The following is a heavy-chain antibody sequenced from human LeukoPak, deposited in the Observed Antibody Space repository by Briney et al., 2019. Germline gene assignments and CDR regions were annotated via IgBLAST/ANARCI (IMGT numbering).Heavy chain of an antibody. D-gene: IGHD4-17*01. CDR3: ARDQGHGDYAFDI. CDR1: GFTFSSYA. J-gene: IGHJ3*02. Sequence: PGGSLRLSCAASGFTFSSYAMSWVRQAPGKGLEWVSAISGSGGSTYYADSVKGRFTISRDNSKNTLYLQMNSLRAEDTAVYYCARDQGHGDYAFDIWGQGTMVTVSS. CDR2: ISGSGGST. V-gene: IGHV3-23*01.